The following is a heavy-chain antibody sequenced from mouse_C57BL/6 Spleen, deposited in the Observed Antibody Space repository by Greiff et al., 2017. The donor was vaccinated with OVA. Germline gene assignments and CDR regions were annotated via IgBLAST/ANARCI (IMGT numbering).Heavy chain of an antibody. J-gene: IGHJ3*01. CDR2: IDPSDSYT. Sequence: VQLQQSGAELVMPGASVKLSCKASGYTFTSYWMHWVKQRPGQGLEWIGEIDPSDSYTNYNQKFKGKSTLTVDKSSSTAYMQLSSLTSEDSAVYYCARRSGTVWFAYWGQGTLVTVSA. CDR3: ARRSGTVWFAY. D-gene: IGHD4-1*01. CDR1: GYTFTSYW. V-gene: IGHV1-69*01.